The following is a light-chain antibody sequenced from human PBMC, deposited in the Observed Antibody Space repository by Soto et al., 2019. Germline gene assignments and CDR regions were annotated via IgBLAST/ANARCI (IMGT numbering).Light chain of an antibody. CDR2: TGS. J-gene: IGKJ4*01. CDR1: QGISNW. CDR3: QQGNRFPLT. V-gene: IGKV1-12*01. Sequence: DIQMTQSPSSVSASVGDRVSITCRASQGISNWLAWYQQKPGRAPKLLIYTGSSLQSGVPSSFSGTGSRTDFTLTLSSRQREDVATYYCQQGNRFPLTFGGGTQVESK.